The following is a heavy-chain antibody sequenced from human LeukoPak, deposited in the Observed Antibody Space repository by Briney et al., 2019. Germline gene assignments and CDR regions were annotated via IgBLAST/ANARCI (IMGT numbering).Heavy chain of an antibody. Sequence: GGSLRLSCAASGFTFSSYGMHWVRQAPGKGLEWVAFIRYDGSNKYYADSVKGRFTISRDNSKNTLYLQMNSLRAEDTAVYYCAKDRTLTPRTPTYYKDVWGKGTPVTVSS. D-gene: IGHD4-23*01. CDR3: AKDRTLTPRTPTYYKDV. J-gene: IGHJ6*03. V-gene: IGHV3-30*02. CDR2: IRYDGSNK. CDR1: GFTFSSYG.